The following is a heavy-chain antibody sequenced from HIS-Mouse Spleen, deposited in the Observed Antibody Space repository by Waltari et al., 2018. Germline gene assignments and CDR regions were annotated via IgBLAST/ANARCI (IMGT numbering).Heavy chain of an antibody. CDR2: IYYSGST. CDR1: GGPISSSRYD. Sequence: QLQLQESGPGLVKPSETLSLTCTVAGGPISSSRYDWGRIRQPPGKGLEWIGSIYYSGSTYYNPSLKSRVTISVDTSKNQFSLKLSSVTAADTAVYYCAREIPYSSSWYDWYFDLWGRGTLVTVSS. CDR3: AREIPYSSSWYDWYFDL. J-gene: IGHJ2*01. D-gene: IGHD6-13*01. V-gene: IGHV4-39*07.